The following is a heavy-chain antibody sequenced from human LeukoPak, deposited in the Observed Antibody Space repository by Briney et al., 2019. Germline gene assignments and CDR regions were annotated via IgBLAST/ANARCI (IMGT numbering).Heavy chain of an antibody. D-gene: IGHD3-10*01. CDR2: ISSSSSYI. Sequence: GGSLRLSCAASGFTFSSYSMNWVRQAPGKGLEWVSSISSSSSYIYYADSVKGRFTISRDNAKNSLYLQMNSLRAEDTAVYYCAREDDYYGSGSYFMYFDYWGQGTLVTVSS. CDR1: GFTFSSYS. CDR3: AREDDYYGSGSYFMYFDY. V-gene: IGHV3-21*01. J-gene: IGHJ4*02.